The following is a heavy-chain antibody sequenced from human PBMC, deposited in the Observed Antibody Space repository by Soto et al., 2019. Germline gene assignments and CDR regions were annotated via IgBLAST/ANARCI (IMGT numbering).Heavy chain of an antibody. CDR2: ISAYNGNT. D-gene: IGHD1-26*01. V-gene: IGHV1-18*01. J-gene: IGHJ6*02. CDR1: GYTFTSYG. Sequence: GASVKVSYKASGYTFTSYGISWVRQAPGQGLEWMGWISAYNGNTNYAQKLQGRVTMTTDTSTSTAYMELRSLRSDDTAVYYCARDIYSGWELDYYYYGMDVWGQGTTVTVSS. CDR3: ARDIYSGWELDYYYYGMDV.